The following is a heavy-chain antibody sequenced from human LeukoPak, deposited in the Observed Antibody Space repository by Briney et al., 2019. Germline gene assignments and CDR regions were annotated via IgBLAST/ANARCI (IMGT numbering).Heavy chain of an antibody. D-gene: IGHD6-13*01. J-gene: IGHJ6*02. CDR3: ARDKWVSSSWMNYGMDV. V-gene: IGHV3-48*04. Sequence: SGGSLRLSCAASGFTFSSYSVNWVRQAPGKGLEWVSYISSSSSTIYYADSVKGRFTISRDNAKNSLYLQMNSLRAEDTAVYYCARDKWVSSSWMNYGMDVWGQGTTVTVSS. CDR1: GFTFSSYS. CDR2: ISSSSSTI.